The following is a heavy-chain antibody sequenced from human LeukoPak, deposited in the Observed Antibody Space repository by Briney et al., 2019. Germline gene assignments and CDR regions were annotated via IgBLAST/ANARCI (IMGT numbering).Heavy chain of an antibody. CDR3: ARDVTVTTAGSVADAFDI. V-gene: IGHV1-69*04. Sequence: SVKVSCKASRGIFSRYPISSMGQAPGQGREGMGSIIPILGIANYLQKLHGRVTHTADTSTTTPSMALSKRTTEDTAVYYCARDVTVTTAGSVADAFDIGGQGTMVTLSS. CDR2: IIPILGIA. D-gene: IGHD4-17*01. CDR1: RGIFSRYP. J-gene: IGHJ3*02.